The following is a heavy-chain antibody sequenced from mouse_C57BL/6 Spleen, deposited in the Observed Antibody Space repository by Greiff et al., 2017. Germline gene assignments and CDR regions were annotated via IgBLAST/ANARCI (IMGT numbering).Heavy chain of an antibody. CDR1: GYTFTSYW. V-gene: IGHV1-55*01. CDR2: IYPGSGST. Sequence: QVQLQQPGAELVKPGASVKLSCKASGYTFTSYWITWVKQRPGRGLEWIGDIYPGSGSTNYNEKFKSKATLTVDTSSSTAYMQLSSLTSEDSAVYYCGKGIGYFGVWGTGTTATVSS. J-gene: IGHJ1*03. CDR3: GKGIGYFGV.